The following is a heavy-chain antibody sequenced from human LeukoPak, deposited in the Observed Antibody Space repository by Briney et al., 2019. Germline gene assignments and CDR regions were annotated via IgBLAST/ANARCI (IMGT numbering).Heavy chain of an antibody. Sequence: QPGGSLRLSCAASGFTFSSYEMNWVRQAPGKGLEWVSYISSSGSTIYYADSVKGRFTISRDNAKNSLYLQMNSLRAEDTAVYYCARDLSSNAWYEGFDYWGQGTLVTVSS. V-gene: IGHV3-48*03. D-gene: IGHD6-19*01. CDR3: ARDLSSNAWYEGFDY. CDR2: ISSSGSTI. J-gene: IGHJ4*02. CDR1: GFTFSSYE.